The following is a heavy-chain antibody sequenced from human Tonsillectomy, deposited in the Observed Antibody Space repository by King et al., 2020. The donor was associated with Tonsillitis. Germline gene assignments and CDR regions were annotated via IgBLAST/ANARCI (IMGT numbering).Heavy chain of an antibody. V-gene: IGHV3-30*03. J-gene: IGHJ6*02. CDR2: ISYDGSNK. CDR3: ARSRYCSSTSCFMPDYYYGMDV. D-gene: IGHD2-2*01. Sequence: LQLVESGGGVVQPGRSLRLSCAASGFTFSSYGMHWVRQAPGKGLEWMAVISYDGSNKYYADSVKGRFTISRDNSKNTLYLQMNSLRAEDTAVYYCARSRYCSSTSCFMPDYYYGMDVWGQGTTVTVSS. CDR1: GFTFSSYG.